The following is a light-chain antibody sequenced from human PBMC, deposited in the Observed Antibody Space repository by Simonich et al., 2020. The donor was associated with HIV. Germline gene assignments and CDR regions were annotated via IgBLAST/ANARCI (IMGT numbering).Light chain of an antibody. J-gene: IGLJ7*01. V-gene: IGLV1-47*01. CDR1: SSNIGNNY. CDR2: RNN. CDR3: AAWDDSLSGPV. Sequence: QSVLTQPPSVSAAPGQKVTISCSGSSSNIGNNYVSWYQQLPGTAPKLLIYRNNQRPSGVPDRFSGSKSGTSASLAISGLRSEDEADYYCAAWDDSLSGPVFGGGTQLTVL.